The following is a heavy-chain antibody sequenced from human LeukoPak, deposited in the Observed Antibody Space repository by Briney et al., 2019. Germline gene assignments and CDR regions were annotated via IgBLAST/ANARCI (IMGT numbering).Heavy chain of an antibody. CDR2: IYYSGST. V-gene: IGHV4-39*07. J-gene: IGHJ4*02. CDR3: ARSRYVYDSSGYYFDY. D-gene: IGHD3-22*01. CDR1: GGSISSSSYY. Sequence: PSETLSLTCTVSGGSISSSSYYWVWIRQPPGKGLEWIGSIYYSGSTYYNPSLKSRVTISVDTSKNQFSLKLSSVTAADTAVYYCARSRYVYDSSGYYFDYWGQGTLVTVSS.